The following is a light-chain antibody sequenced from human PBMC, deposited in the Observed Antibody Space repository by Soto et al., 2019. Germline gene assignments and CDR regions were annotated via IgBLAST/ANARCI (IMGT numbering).Light chain of an antibody. CDR3: QQYGSSL. Sequence: ETVMSRSPATLAGSPAQRSTLSCMASQSVSNTLAWYQQKPGLPPRLLIYDASRRATGIPARFSGSGSGTEFTLTISRLQSEDFAVYYCQQYGSSLFGQGTRLEIK. J-gene: IGKJ5*01. CDR1: QSVSNT. CDR2: DAS. V-gene: IGKV3-15*01.